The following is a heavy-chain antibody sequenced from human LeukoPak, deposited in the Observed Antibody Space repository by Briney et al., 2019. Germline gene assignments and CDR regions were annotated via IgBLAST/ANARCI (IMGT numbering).Heavy chain of an antibody. CDR3: ARDPGAARGKAFDI. D-gene: IGHD6-6*01. CDR1: GGSISSGGYY. Sequence: PSETLSLTCTVSGGSISSGGYYWSWTRQPPGKGLEWIGYIYHSGSTYYNPSLKSRVTISVDRSKNQFSLKLSSVTAADTAVYYCARDPGAARGKAFDIWGQGTMVTVSS. V-gene: IGHV4-30-2*01. J-gene: IGHJ3*02. CDR2: IYHSGST.